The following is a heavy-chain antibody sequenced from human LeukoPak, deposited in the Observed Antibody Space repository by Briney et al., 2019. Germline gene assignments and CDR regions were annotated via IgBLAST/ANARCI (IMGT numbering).Heavy chain of an antibody. D-gene: IGHD3-16*02. Sequence: GGSLRLSCAASEFTFISYAMSWVRQAPGKGLEWVSDITGSGSSTYYADSVKGRFTSSRDNSKNTLYLQMNSLRAEDTAVYYCARYIWGSYRYFDYWGQGTLVTVSS. CDR3: ARYIWGSYRYFDY. J-gene: IGHJ4*02. CDR2: ITGSGSST. CDR1: EFTFISYA. V-gene: IGHV3-23*01.